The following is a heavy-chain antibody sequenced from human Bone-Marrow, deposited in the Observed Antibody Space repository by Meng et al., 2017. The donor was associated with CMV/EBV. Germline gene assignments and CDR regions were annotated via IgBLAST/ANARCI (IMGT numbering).Heavy chain of an antibody. V-gene: IGHV4-4*02. D-gene: IGHD3-10*01. CDR1: GGSISRSNW. J-gene: IGHJ6*02. Sequence: SETLSLTCAVSGGSISRSNWWSWVRQPPGKGLEWIGEIYHSGSTNYNPSLKSRVTISVDTSKNQFSLKLSSVTAADTAVYYCARAVYEYYYGSGRWMYYYGMDVWGQGTTVTVSS. CDR3: ARAVYEYYYGSGRWMYYYGMDV. CDR2: IYHSGST.